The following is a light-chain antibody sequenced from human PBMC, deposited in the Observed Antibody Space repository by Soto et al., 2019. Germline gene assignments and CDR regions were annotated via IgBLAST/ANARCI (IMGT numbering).Light chain of an antibody. J-gene: IGKJ2*01. CDR2: AAS. CDR1: QDIRSY. Sequence: DIQMTQSPLSLSASVGDRVTITCRASQDIRSYLNWYRQKPGKAPNLLISAASSLQSGVPSRFSGSESGTDFTLTISVLQPEDFATYYCQQTYTIPYTFGQGTKLEIK. CDR3: QQTYTIPYT. V-gene: IGKV1-39*01.